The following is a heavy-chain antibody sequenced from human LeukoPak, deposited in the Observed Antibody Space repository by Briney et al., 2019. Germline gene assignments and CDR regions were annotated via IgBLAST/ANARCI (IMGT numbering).Heavy chain of an antibody. CDR2: IYHSGST. J-gene: IGHJ3*02. CDR1: GGSISRGGYY. D-gene: IGHD3-3*01. CDR3: ARPYYDFWSGHDAFDI. V-gene: IGHV4-30-2*01. Sequence: SETLSLTCTVSGGSISRGGYYWSWIRQPPGKGLEWIGYIYHSGSTYYNPSLKSRVTISVDRSKNQFSLKLSSVTAADTAVYYCARPYYDFWSGHDAFDIWGQGTMVTVSS.